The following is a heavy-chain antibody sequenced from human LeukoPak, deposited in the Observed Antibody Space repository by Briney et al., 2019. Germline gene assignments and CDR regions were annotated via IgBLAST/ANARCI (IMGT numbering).Heavy chain of an antibody. Sequence: GGSLRLSCAASGFTLSSYWMHWVRQAPGKGLVWVSRINGDGSSTPYANSVKGRFTISRDNAKNTLYLQMHSLRADDTAVYYCAGGSTSGWPDYFDYWGQGSVVPVSS. D-gene: IGHD6-19*01. CDR3: AGGSTSGWPDYFDY. V-gene: IGHV3-74*01. CDR2: INGDGSST. CDR1: GFTLSSYW. J-gene: IGHJ4*02.